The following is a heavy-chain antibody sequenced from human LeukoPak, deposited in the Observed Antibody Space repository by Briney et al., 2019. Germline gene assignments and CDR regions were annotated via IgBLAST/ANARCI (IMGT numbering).Heavy chain of an antibody. Sequence: GASVKVSCKASGYTFTGYYMHWVRQAPGQGLEWMGWINPNSGGTNYAQKFQGRVTMTRDTSISTAYMELSRLRSDGTAVYYCARAVYYYDSSGSQFAFDIWGQGTMVTVSS. J-gene: IGHJ3*02. D-gene: IGHD3-22*01. V-gene: IGHV1-2*02. CDR3: ARAVYYYDSSGSQFAFDI. CDR2: INPNSGGT. CDR1: GYTFTGYY.